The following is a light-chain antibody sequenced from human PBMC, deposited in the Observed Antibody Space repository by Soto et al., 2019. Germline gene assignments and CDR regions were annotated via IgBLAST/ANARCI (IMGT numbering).Light chain of an antibody. CDR2: GTS. CDR3: QQCGSSLPIA. V-gene: IGKV3-20*01. J-gene: IGKJ5*01. Sequence: EIVLTQSPGTLSLSAGERATLFCRASQTVGSAYLAWYQHKAGQATRLIIYGTSGRANGIPDRFSGSGSGADFTLTISRLEPEDFAFYYCQQCGSSLPIAFGQGTRLEIK. CDR1: QTVGSAY.